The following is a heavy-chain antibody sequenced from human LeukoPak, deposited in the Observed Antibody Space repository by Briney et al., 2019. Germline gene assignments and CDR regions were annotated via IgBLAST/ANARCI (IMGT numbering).Heavy chain of an antibody. V-gene: IGHV4-30-4*08. CDR3: ATRRYCSSTSCYYWFDP. CDR2: IYYSGST. D-gene: IGHD2-2*01. CDR1: GGSISSGDYY. Sequence: SETLSLTCTVSGGSISSGDYYWSWIRQPPGKGLEWIGYIYYSGSTYYNPSLKSRVTISVDTSKNQFSLKLGSVTAADTAVYYCATRRYCSSTSCYYWFDPWGQGTLVTVSS. J-gene: IGHJ5*02.